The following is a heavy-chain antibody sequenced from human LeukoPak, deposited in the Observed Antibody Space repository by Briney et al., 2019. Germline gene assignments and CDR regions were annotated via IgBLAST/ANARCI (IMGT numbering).Heavy chain of an antibody. J-gene: IGHJ6*03. CDR2: INPNSGDT. CDR1: GYTFTGYY. V-gene: IGHV1-2*02. CDR3: ARGRITGPMDV. D-gene: IGHD2-15*01. Sequence: ASVKVSLKASGYTFTGYYMHWVRQAPGQGPEWMGWINPNSGDTNCAQKLQGRVTMTRDTPISTAYMELSSLRSDDTAVYYCARGRITGPMDVWGKGTTVTVSS.